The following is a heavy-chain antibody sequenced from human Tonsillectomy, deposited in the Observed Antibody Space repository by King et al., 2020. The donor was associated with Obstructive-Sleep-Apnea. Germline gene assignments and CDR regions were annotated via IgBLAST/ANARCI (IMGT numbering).Heavy chain of an antibody. Sequence: QLQESGPGLVKPSETLSLTCSVSGGSIYSSSYYWDWIRQPPGKGLEWIGSIYYSGNTYYNPSLKSRVTISVDTSKNQFSLKLTSVTAADTAVYYCARDGRVWFGEFNWFDPWGQGTLVTVSS. CDR2: IYYSGNT. V-gene: IGHV4-39*07. D-gene: IGHD3-10*01. CDR1: GGSIYSSSYY. CDR3: ARDGRVWFGEFNWFDP. J-gene: IGHJ5*02.